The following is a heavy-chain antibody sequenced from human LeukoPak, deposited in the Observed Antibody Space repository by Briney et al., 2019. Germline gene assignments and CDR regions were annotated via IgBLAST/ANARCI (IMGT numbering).Heavy chain of an antibody. D-gene: IGHD6-19*01. J-gene: IGHJ4*02. CDR1: GFTFISYG. CDR3: AKDPIPYSSGLYYFDC. Sequence: GRSLRLSCAASGFTFISYGMHWVRQAPGKGLEWVAVISYDGSNKYYADSVKGRFTISRDNSKTTLYLQMNSLRAEDTAVYYCAKDPIPYSSGLYYFDCWGQGTLVTVSS. V-gene: IGHV3-30*18. CDR2: ISYDGSNK.